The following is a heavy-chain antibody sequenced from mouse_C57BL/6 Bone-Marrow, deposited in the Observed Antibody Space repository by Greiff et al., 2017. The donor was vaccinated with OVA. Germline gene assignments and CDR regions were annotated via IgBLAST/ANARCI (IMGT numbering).Heavy chain of an antibody. J-gene: IGHJ4*01. V-gene: IGHV1-69*01. CDR1: GYTFTSYW. D-gene: IGHD1-1*01. CDR3: ARTYDPVVEGGYYYAMDY. Sequence: VQLQQPGAELVMPGASVKLSCKASGYTFTSYWMHWVKQRPGQGLEWIGEIDPSASYTNYNQKFKGKSTLTVDKSSSTAYMQLSSLTSEDSAVYYCARTYDPVVEGGYYYAMDYWGQGTSVTVSS. CDR2: IDPSASYT.